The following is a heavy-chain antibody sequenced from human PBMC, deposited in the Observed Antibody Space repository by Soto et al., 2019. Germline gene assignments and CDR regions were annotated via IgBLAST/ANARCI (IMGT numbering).Heavy chain of an antibody. Sequence: QVQLQESGPGLVKPSQTLSLTCTVSGGSISSGDYYWSWIRQHPGKGLEWIGYIYYSGSTYYNPYLKSRVTISVDTSKNQFSLTPGSVTAADTAVYYCARWWSGSRQGFDTWGQGTLVTVSS. V-gene: IGHV4-31*03. CDR1: GGSISSGDYY. J-gene: IGHJ5*02. CDR3: ARWWSGSRQGFDT. D-gene: IGHD3-3*01. CDR2: IYYSGST.